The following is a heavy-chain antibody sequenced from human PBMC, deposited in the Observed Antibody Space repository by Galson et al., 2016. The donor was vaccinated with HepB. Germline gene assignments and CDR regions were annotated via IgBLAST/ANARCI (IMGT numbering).Heavy chain of an antibody. D-gene: IGHD3-3*01. CDR2: IWYDGTSK. CDR3: AKDGRVTIYGVESPDYGMDV. Sequence: SLRLSCAASGFTFSSYAMHWVRQAPGKGLEWVAIIWYDGTSKYYADSVKGRFTVARDNSKNTVYLEMNNLRAEDTAVYYCAKDGRVTIYGVESPDYGMDVWGKGTTVTVSS. V-gene: IGHV3-33*06. J-gene: IGHJ6*04. CDR1: GFTFSSYA.